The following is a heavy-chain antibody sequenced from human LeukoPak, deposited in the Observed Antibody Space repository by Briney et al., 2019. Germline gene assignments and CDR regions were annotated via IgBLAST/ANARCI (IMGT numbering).Heavy chain of an antibody. CDR3: ARASRVAVAGTSWFDP. CDR1: GGSISSGGYY. CDR2: IYYSGST. V-gene: IGHV4-61*08. D-gene: IGHD6-19*01. J-gene: IGHJ5*02. Sequence: SQTLSLTCTVSGGSISSGGYYWSWIRQPPGKGLEWIGYIYYSGSTNYNPSLKSRVTISVDTSKNQFSLKLSSVTAADTAVYYCARASRVAVAGTSWFDPWGQGTLVTVSS.